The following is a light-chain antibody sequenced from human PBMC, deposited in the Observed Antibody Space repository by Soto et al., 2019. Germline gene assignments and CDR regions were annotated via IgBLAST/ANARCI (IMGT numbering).Light chain of an antibody. J-gene: IGKJ4*01. CDR3: QQSHSTPLT. V-gene: IGKV1-39*01. CDR1: IIISNY. CDR2: GAS. Sequence: DIQVIQSPSSLSASVGDRVTITCRAKIIISNYLNWYQQKPGKAPKLLISGASTLQSGVPSRFSGSGSGADFTLTISSLQPEDSATYYCQQSHSTPLTFGGGTKLEIK.